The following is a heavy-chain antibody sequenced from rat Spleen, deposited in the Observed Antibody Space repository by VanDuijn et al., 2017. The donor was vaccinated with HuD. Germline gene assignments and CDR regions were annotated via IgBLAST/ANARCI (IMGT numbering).Heavy chain of an antibody. CDR3: AMGSHYYHVTYYYEY. D-gene: IGHD1-12*02. Sequence: EVQLVESGGGLVQPGRSLKLSCAASGFTFSSFPMAWVRQAPTKGLEWVASIDSGGVNSFFRDSVKGRFTISRDNAKSTLYLQMDSLRSEETATYYCAMGSHYYHVTYYYEYWGQGVMVTVSS. J-gene: IGHJ2*01. CDR1: GFTFSSFP. CDR2: IDSGGVNS. V-gene: IGHV5S11*01.